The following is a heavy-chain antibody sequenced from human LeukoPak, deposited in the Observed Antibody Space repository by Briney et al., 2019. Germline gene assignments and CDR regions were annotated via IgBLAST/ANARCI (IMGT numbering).Heavy chain of an antibody. CDR2: IIPIFGTA. CDR1: GGTFSSYA. J-gene: IGHJ4*02. D-gene: IGHD1-26*01. CDR3: ARGRNGSYFDY. Sequence: EASVKVSCTASGGTFSSYAISWVRQAPGQGLEWMGGIIPIFGTANYAQKFQGRVTITADESTSTAYMELSSLRSEDTAVYYCARGRNGSYFDYWGQGTLVTVSS. V-gene: IGHV1-69*13.